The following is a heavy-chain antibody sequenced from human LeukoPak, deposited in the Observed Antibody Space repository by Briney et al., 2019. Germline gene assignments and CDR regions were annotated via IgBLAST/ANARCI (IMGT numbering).Heavy chain of an antibody. CDR2: MNPNSGNT. CDR3: ARGRRVAGTKHYYYYGMDV. V-gene: IGHV1-8*01. Sequence: ASVKVSCKASGYTFTSYDINWVRQATGQGLEWMGWMNPNSGNTGYAQKFQGRVTMTRNTSISTAYMELSSLRSEDTAVYYCARGRRVAGTKHYYYYGMDVWGQGTTVTVSS. J-gene: IGHJ6*02. CDR1: GYTFTSYD. D-gene: IGHD6-19*01.